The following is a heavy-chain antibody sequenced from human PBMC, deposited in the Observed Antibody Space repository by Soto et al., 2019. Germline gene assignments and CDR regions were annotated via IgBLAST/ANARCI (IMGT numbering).Heavy chain of an antibody. CDR1: GYTFTGYY. CDR2: NNPNSGGT. CDR3: ARSQTPPAAYQLGGGYNWFDP. D-gene: IGHD2-2*01. J-gene: IGHJ5*02. Sequence: QVQLVQSGAEVKKPGASVKVSCKASGYTFTGYYMHWVRQAPGQGLEWMGWNNPNSGGTNYAQKFQGRVTMTRDTSLSTAYMELSRLRSDDTAVYYCARSQTPPAAYQLGGGYNWFDPWGQGTLVTVSS. V-gene: IGHV1-2*02.